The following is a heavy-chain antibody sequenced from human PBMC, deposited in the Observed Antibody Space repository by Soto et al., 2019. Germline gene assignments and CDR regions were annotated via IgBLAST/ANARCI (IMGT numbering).Heavy chain of an antibody. V-gene: IGHV3-7*01. Sequence: EVQLVESGGGLVQPGGSLRLSCAASGFTFSSYWMSWVRQAPGKGLEWVANIKQDGSEKYYVDSVKGRFTISRDNAKNSLYLQMNSLRAEDTAVYYCARSLGPAENRYYYYGMDVWGQGTTVTVSS. J-gene: IGHJ6*02. CDR2: IKQDGSEK. CDR3: ARSLGPAENRYYYYGMDV. D-gene: IGHD2-2*01. CDR1: GFTFSSYW.